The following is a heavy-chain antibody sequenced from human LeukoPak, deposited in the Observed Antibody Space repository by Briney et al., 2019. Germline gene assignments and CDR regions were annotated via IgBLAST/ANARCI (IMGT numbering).Heavy chain of an antibody. CDR2: IYPGDSDT. D-gene: IGHD5-24*01. V-gene: IGHV5-51*01. CDR3: ARPGQRWLYPYYFDY. CDR1: GYSFTSYW. Sequence: GESLKISCKGSGYSFTSYWIGWVRQMPGKGLEWMGIIYPGDSDTRYSPSFQGQVTISADKSISTAYLQWSSLKASDTAMYYCARPGQRWLYPYYFDYWGQGTLVTVSS. J-gene: IGHJ4*02.